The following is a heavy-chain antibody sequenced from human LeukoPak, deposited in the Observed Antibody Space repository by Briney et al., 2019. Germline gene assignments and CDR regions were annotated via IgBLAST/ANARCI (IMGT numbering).Heavy chain of an antibody. CDR1: GDSISSGSYY. Sequence: PSETLSLTCTVSGDSISSGSYYWSWIRRPAGKGLEWIGRIYTSGSTNYNPSLKSRVTIPVDTSKNQFSLKLSSVTAADTAVYYCARALSGSYSYYFDYWGQGTLVTVSS. J-gene: IGHJ4*02. D-gene: IGHD1-26*01. CDR2: IYTSGST. CDR3: ARALSGSYSYYFDY. V-gene: IGHV4-61*02.